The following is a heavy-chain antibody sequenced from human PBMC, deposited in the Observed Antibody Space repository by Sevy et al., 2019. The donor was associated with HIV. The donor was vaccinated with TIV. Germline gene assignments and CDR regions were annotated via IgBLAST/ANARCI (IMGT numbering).Heavy chain of an antibody. CDR1: GFTFDSYA. D-gene: IGHD3-3*01. CDR2: ISGSGYAT. V-gene: IGHV3-23*01. CDR3: AKDRVTVFGVVVTFDS. J-gene: IGHJ4*02. Sequence: GGSLILSCAASGFTFDSYAMHWVRQVAGKGLEWVSTISGSGYATYYADSVKGRFIISRDTSRNTLYLQMNSLRVEDSAVYFCAKDRVTVFGVVVTFDSWGQGTLVTVSS.